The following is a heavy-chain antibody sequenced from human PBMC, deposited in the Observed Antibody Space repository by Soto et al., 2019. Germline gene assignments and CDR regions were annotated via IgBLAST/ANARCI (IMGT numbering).Heavy chain of an antibody. D-gene: IGHD3-10*01. Sequence: EVQLLESGGGLVQPGGSLRLSCAASGFTFSSYAMSWVRQAPGKGLEWVSAISGSGGSTYYADSVKGRFTISRDNSKNTLYLQMNSLRAEDTAVYYCATSHYGSGSHRYYYYYGMDVWGQGTTVTVSS. CDR2: ISGSGGST. CDR1: GFTFSSYA. J-gene: IGHJ6*02. CDR3: ATSHYGSGSHRYYYYYGMDV. V-gene: IGHV3-23*01.